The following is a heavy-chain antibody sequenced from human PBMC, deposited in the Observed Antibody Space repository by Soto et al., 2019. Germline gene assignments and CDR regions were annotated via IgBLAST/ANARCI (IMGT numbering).Heavy chain of an antibody. V-gene: IGHV3-30*18. CDR1: GFTFNNYG. J-gene: IGHJ3*01. Sequence: QVQLVESGGGVVQPGRSLRLSCAASGFTFNNYGMHWVRQAPGKGLEWVAVISNDGSDKYYADSVKGRLTLSRDNSKKTVYLQMNSLRAEDTAVYYCAKDQGIAASHGIDWGQGTMVTVSS. D-gene: IGHD6-13*01. CDR3: AKDQGIAASHGID. CDR2: ISNDGSDK.